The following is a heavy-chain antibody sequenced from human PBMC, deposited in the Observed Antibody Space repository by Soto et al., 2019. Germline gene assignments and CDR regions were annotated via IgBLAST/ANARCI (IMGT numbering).Heavy chain of an antibody. CDR2: IYFSGST. V-gene: IGHV4-59*01. Sequence: PSETLSLTCTVSGGSISSYYWSWIRQPPGKGLEWIGYIYFSGSTNYNPSLKSRVTISVDTSKNQLSLKLSSVTAADTAVYYCARGIAASYYYYGMDVWGQGTTVTVSS. CDR1: GGSISSYY. D-gene: IGHD6-25*01. CDR3: ARGIAASYYYYGMDV. J-gene: IGHJ6*02.